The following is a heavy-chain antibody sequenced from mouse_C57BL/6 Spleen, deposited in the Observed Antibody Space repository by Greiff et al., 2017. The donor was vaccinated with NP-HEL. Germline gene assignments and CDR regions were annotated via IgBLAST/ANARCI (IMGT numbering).Heavy chain of an antibody. D-gene: IGHD2-4*01. CDR3: ARTPLDYDAREAMDD. Sequence: VQRVESGAELAKPGASVKLSCKASGYTFTSYWMHWVKQRPGQGLEWIGYINPCSGYTKYNQKFKDKATLTADKSSSTAYMQLSSLTYEDSAVYYCARTPLDYDAREAMDDWGQGTSVTVSS. CDR1: GYTFTSYW. CDR2: INPCSGYT. V-gene: IGHV1-7*01. J-gene: IGHJ4*01.